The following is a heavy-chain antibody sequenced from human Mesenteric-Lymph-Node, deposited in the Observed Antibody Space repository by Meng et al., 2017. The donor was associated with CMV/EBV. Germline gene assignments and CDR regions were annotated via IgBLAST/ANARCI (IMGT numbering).Heavy chain of an antibody. J-gene: IGHJ6*02. CDR2: ISSSGGSA. CDR3: AKDQGDLGIIWFGELLEGWDYTMDV. V-gene: IGHV3-23*01. CDR1: GFTFSSYA. Sequence: GGSLRLSCAASGFTFSSYAMSWVRQAPGKGLEWVSGISSSGGSAYYADSVKGRFTISRDNSKNTLFLQMKSLRAEDTAVYYCAKDQGDLGIIWFGELLEGWDYTMDVWGQGTTVTVSS. D-gene: IGHD3-10*01.